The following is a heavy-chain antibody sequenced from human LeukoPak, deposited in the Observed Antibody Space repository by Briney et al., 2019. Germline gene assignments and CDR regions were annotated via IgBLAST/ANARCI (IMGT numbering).Heavy chain of an antibody. CDR2: INHSGSA. CDR3: ARGQGTVTTH. J-gene: IGHJ4*02. D-gene: IGHD4-17*01. CDR1: GGSFSGYY. V-gene: IGHV4-34*01. Sequence: PSETLSLTCAVSGGSFSGYYWTWIRQPPGKGLEWIGEINHSGSANYNPSLKSRVTISLDTSKDQFSLKLSSVTAADTAVYYCARGQGTVTTHWGQGTLVTVSS.